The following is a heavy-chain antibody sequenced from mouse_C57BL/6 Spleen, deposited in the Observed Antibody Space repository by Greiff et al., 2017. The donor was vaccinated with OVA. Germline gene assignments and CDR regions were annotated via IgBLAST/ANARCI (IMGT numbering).Heavy chain of an antibody. Sequence: QVQLQQSGAELARPGASVKLSCKASGYTFTSYGISWVKQRTGQGLEWIGEIYPRSGNTYYNEKFKGKATLTADKSSSTAYMELRSLTSADSAVYFCARVDYSNYDAMDYWGQGTSVTVSS. V-gene: IGHV1-81*01. J-gene: IGHJ4*01. CDR3: ARVDYSNYDAMDY. CDR2: IYPRSGNT. D-gene: IGHD2-5*01. CDR1: GYTFTSYG.